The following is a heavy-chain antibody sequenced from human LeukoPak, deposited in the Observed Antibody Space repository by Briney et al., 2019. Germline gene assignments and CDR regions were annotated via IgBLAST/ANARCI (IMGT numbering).Heavy chain of an antibody. CDR2: IKQDGSEI. CDR3: ATIEAVRFHY. V-gene: IGHV3-7*01. J-gene: IGHJ4*02. Sequence: PGGSLRLSCAASGFTFSSYWMSWVRQAPGKGLEWVANIKQDGSEIYYLDSVKGRFTISRDNAKNSLYLQMNSLRVEDTAVYYCATIEAVRFHYWGQGTLVTVSS. CDR1: GFTFSSYW. D-gene: IGHD6-19*01.